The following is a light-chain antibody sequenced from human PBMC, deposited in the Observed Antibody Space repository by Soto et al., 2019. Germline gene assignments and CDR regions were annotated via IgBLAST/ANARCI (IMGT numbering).Light chain of an antibody. CDR2: GAS. V-gene: IGKV3-20*01. CDR1: QSVSSSY. J-gene: IGKJ4*01. CDR3: QQYWSSPPLT. Sequence: EFVLTQSPGTLSLSPGERATLSCRASQSVSSSYLAWYQQKPGQAPRILIYGASTRATGVPDRFSGSGSRTDFALTISRLEPEDFAVYYCQQYWSSPPLTFGGGTKVAIK.